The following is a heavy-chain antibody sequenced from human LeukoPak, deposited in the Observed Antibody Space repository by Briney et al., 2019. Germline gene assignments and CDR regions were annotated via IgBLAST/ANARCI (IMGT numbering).Heavy chain of an antibody. D-gene: IGHD3-3*01. J-gene: IGHJ6*03. CDR3: AREYYDFGSGIIPSYYYYYMDV. CDR2: ISAYNGNT. CDR1: GYTFTSYG. Sequence: ASVKVSCKGSGYTFTSYGISWVRQAPGQGLEWMGWISAYNGNTNYAQKLQGRVTMTTDTSTSTAYMELRSLRSDDTAVYYCAREYYDFGSGIIPSYYYYYMDVWGKGTTVTVSS. V-gene: IGHV1-18*01.